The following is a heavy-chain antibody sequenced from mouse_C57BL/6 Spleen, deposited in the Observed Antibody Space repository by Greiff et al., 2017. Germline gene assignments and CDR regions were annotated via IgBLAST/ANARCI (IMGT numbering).Heavy chain of an antibody. J-gene: IGHJ4*01. CDR2: IDPNSGGT. Sequence: QVQLQQPGAELVKPGASVKLSCKASGYTFTSYWMHWVKQRPGRGLEWIGRIDPNSGGTKYNEKFKSKATLTVDKPSSTAYMQLSSLTSEDSAVYYCAKSNWALYYYAMDYWGQGTSVTVSS. V-gene: IGHV1-72*01. CDR3: AKSNWALYYYAMDY. CDR1: GYTFTSYW. D-gene: IGHD4-1*01.